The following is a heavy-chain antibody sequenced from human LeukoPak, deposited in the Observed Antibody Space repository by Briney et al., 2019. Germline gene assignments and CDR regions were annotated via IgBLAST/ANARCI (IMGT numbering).Heavy chain of an antibody. J-gene: IGHJ3*02. CDR3: ASDLILTGYYSAFDI. D-gene: IGHD3-9*01. CDR2: IYYSGST. CDR1: GGSISSYY. V-gene: IGHV4-39*07. Sequence: SETLSLTCTVSGGSISSYYWSWIRQPPGKGLEWIGSIYYSGSTYYNPSLKSRITISVDTSKNQFSLKLSSVTAADTAVYYCASDLILTGYYSAFDIWGQGTMVTVSS.